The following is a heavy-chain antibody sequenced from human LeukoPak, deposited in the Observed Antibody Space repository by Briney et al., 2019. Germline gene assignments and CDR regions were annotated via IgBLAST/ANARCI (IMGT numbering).Heavy chain of an antibody. CDR1: GGSFSGYY. CDR2: MNPSGST. V-gene: IGHV4-34*01. CDR3: ARGRQDVTMIVVVMTAVSYYLDV. D-gene: IGHD3-22*01. Sequence: SEALSLTCAVYGGSFSGYYWTWIRQTPEKGLEWIGEMNPSGSTNYNPSLKSRVTISVDTSKNQFSLGLSSVTAADTAVYYCARGRQDVTMIVVVMTAVSYYLDVWGKGTTVTVS. J-gene: IGHJ6*03.